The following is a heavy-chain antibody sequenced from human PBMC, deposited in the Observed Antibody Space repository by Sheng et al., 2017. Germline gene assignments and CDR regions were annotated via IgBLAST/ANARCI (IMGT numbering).Heavy chain of an antibody. V-gene: IGHV4-38-2*02. Sequence: QVQLQESGPGLVKPSETLSLTCAVSGYSISSGYYWGWIRQPPGKGLEWIGSIYHSGSTYYNPSLKSRVTISVDTSKNQFSLKLSSVTAADTAVYYCARDNWGILRPYAFDIWGQGTMVTVSS. J-gene: IGHJ3*02. CDR1: GYSISSGYY. CDR3: ARDNWGILRPYAFDI. CDR2: IYHSGST. D-gene: IGHD3-16*01.